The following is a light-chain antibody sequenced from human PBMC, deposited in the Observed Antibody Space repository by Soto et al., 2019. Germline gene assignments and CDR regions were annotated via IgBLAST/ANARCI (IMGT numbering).Light chain of an antibody. CDR3: CSYARSGTGV. J-gene: IGLJ3*02. CDR2: DVS. V-gene: IGLV2-23*02. CDR1: SSDVGIYNL. Sequence: QSALTQPASVSGSPGQSITISCIGTSSDVGIYNLVSWYQQHPGKAPKVMISDVSQRPSGVSNRFSGSKSGNTASLTISGLQAEDEADYYCCSYARSGTGVFGGGTKLTVL.